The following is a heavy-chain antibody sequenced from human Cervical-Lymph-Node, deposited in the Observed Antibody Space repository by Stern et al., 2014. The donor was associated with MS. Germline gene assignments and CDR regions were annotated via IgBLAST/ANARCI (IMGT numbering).Heavy chain of an antibody. V-gene: IGHV1-69*01. D-gene: IGHD4-23*01. CDR2: IVPIFGRA. Sequence: QVQLVQSGAEVRKPGPSVKVSCKASGATFSTNAISWLRQAPGQGPEWMGAIVPIFGRANYVQKLRGRLTITADESASTAYMELRSLRSEDTAVYYCAREHHGGNFASWGQGTLVTVSS. CDR3: AREHHGGNFAS. J-gene: IGHJ5*02. CDR1: GATFSTNA.